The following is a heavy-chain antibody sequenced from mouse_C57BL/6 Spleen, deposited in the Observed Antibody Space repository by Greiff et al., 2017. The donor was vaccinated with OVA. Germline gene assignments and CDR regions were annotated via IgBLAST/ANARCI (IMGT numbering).Heavy chain of an antibody. CDR3: ARDGVYAGAMDY. CDR1: GYTFTSYW. CDR2: INPGNGGT. D-gene: IGHD2-3*01. Sequence: QVQLQQPGTELVKPGASVKLSCKASGYTFTSYWMPWVKQRPGQGLEWIGNINPGNGGTNYNEKFKSKATLTVDKSSSTAYMQLSSLTSEDSAVYYCARDGVYAGAMDYWGQGTSVTVSS. J-gene: IGHJ4*01. V-gene: IGHV1-53*01.